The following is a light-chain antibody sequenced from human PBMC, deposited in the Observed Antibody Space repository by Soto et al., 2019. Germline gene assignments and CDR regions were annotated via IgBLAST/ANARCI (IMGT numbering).Light chain of an antibody. J-gene: IGKJ1*01. V-gene: IGKV3-15*01. Sequence: EIVMTQSPATLSVSPGERATLSCRASQSVSSNLAWYQQKPGQAPRLLIYGASTRATGIPARFSGSGSGTEFTLTISSLQSEDFAVYYCQQYNNRWTFSQGTKLDLK. CDR1: QSVSSN. CDR3: QQYNNRWT. CDR2: GAS.